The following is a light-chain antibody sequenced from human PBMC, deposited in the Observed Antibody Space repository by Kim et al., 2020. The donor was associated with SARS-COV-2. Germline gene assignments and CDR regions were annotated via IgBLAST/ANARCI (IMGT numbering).Light chain of an antibody. Sequence: EIVLTQSPGTLSLSPGERATLSCRASQSVNNNYLAWYQQKPGQAPRLLIYGASNRATGIPDRFNGSGSGTDFTLTISRLEPEDFAVYYCQQYGSSPYTFGQGTKLEI. CDR3: QQYGSSPYT. J-gene: IGKJ2*01. V-gene: IGKV3-20*01. CDR1: QSVNNNY. CDR2: GAS.